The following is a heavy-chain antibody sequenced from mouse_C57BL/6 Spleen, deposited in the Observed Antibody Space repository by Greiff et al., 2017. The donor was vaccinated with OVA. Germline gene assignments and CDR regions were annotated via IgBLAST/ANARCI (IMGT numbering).Heavy chain of an antibody. CDR3: ARWKGYEYEAFAY. CDR1: GYAFSSSW. D-gene: IGHD2-4*01. CDR2: IYPGDGDT. Sequence: QVQLQPSGPELVKPGASVQISCKASGYAFSSSWMNWVKQRPGKGLVWIGRIYPGDGDTNYNGKFKGTATLTADRSSSTAYMQLSSLTSEDTPVYFCARWKGYEYEAFAYWGQGTLVTVSA. J-gene: IGHJ3*01. V-gene: IGHV1-82*01.